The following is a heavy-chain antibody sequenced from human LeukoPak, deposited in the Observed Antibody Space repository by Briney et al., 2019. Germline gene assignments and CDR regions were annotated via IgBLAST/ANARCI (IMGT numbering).Heavy chain of an antibody. D-gene: IGHD3-9*01. Sequence: GGSLRLSCAASGFTFSAYIMNWVRQAPGRGLEWVSSISESSGYIYYADSVRGRFTISRDNAKNSLFPQMNSLRAEDTAVYYCASSPNRLGWFDPWGQGTLVTVSS. CDR3: ASSPNRLGWFDP. CDR1: GFTFSAYI. J-gene: IGHJ5*02. V-gene: IGHV3-21*01. CDR2: ISESSGYI.